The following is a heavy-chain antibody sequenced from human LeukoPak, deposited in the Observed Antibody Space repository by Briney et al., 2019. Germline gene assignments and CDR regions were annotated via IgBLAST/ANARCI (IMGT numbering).Heavy chain of an antibody. Sequence: PGGSLRLSCAASGFTFSSYSMNWVRQAPGKGLEWVSSISSSSSYIYYADSVKGRFTISRDNAKNSLYLQMNSLRAEDTAVYYCARDDGPYWYFDLWGRGTLVTVSS. V-gene: IGHV3-21*01. J-gene: IGHJ2*01. CDR1: GFTFSSYS. D-gene: IGHD4-17*01. CDR2: ISSSSSYI. CDR3: ARDDGPYWYFDL.